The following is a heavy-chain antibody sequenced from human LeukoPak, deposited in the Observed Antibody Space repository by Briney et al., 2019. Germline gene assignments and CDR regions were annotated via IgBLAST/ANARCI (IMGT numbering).Heavy chain of an antibody. D-gene: IGHD3-22*01. CDR2: IYYSGST. V-gene: IGHV4-31*03. CDR3: ARAKFHPNSYDSSGYYFDY. J-gene: IGHJ4*02. CDR1: GVSISSGGYY. Sequence: SQTLSLTCTVSGVSISSGGYYWSWIRQHPGKGLEWSGYIYYSGSTYYNPSLKSRVTISVDTSKNQFSLKLSSVTAADTAVYYCARAKFHPNSYDSSGYYFDYWGQGTLVTVSS.